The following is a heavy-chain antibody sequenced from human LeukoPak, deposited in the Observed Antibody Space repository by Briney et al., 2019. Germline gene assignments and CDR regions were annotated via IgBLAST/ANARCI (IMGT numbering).Heavy chain of an antibody. V-gene: IGHV3-74*01. CDR2: INTDESKI. J-gene: IGHJ4*02. D-gene: IGHD2-15*01. CDR3: ARGGLFKYFFDY. Sequence: GGSLRLSCAASGFTFSSHWMHWVRHTPGKGLVWVSRINTDESKINHADSVKGRFTISRDNAKNMLYLQMNSLRAEDTAVYYCARGGLFKYFFDYWGQGTPVTVSS. CDR1: GFTFSSHW.